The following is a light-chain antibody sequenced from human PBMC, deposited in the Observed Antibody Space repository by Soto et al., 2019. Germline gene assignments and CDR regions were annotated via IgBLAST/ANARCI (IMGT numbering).Light chain of an antibody. V-gene: IGLV2-8*01. CDR2: DVN. CDR3: SSYAGSNNWV. J-gene: IGLJ3*02. CDR1: SSDVGGYNY. Sequence: QSALTQPPSASGSTGQSVTISCTGTSSDVGGYNYVSWYQQHPGKAPKLIICDVNKRPSGVPDRFSGSKSGNTASLTVSGLQAEDEADYYCSSYAGSNNWVFCGGTKLTVL.